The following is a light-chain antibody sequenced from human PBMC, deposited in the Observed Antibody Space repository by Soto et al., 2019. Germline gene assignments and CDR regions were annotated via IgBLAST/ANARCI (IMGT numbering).Light chain of an antibody. CDR2: GAS. CDR1: RSVSIH. Sequence: EIVMTQSPATLSVAPGERVTLSCRASRSVSIHLAWYQQKAGQPPRLLIYGASARATGIPDRFSGSGSGADFTLTISRLEPEDFAVYYCQQYGSSPSITFGQGTRLEIK. CDR3: QQYGSSPSIT. V-gene: IGKV3-20*01. J-gene: IGKJ5*01.